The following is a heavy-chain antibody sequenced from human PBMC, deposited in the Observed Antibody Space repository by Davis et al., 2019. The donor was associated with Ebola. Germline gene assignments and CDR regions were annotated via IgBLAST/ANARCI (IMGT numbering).Heavy chain of an antibody. CDR3: ARGHTGRGYY. CDR2: MNPNSGST. V-gene: IGHV1-2*02. J-gene: IGHJ4*02. Sequence: AASVKVFCKASGYTFTSYDINWVRQATGQGLEWMGWMNPNSGSTNYAQKFQGRVTMTRDTSISTAYMELSRLRSDDTAVYYCARGHTGRGYYWGQGTLVTVSS. CDR1: GYTFTSYD. D-gene: IGHD2-15*01.